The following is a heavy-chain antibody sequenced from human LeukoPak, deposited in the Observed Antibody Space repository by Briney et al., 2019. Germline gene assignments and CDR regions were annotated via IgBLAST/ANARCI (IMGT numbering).Heavy chain of an antibody. Sequence: GGSLRLSCAASGFTVSSNYMSWVRQAPGKGLEWVSVIYSGGSTYYADSVKGRFTISRHNSKNTLYLQMNSLRAEDAAVYYCARVVPGDYYDSSGYSPYYFDYWGQGTLVTVSS. CDR2: IYSGGST. CDR3: ARVVPGDYYDSSGYSPYYFDY. V-gene: IGHV3-53*04. J-gene: IGHJ4*02. D-gene: IGHD3-22*01. CDR1: GFTVSSNY.